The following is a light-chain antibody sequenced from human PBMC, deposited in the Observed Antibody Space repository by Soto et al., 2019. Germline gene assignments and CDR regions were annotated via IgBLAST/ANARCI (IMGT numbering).Light chain of an antibody. CDR2: GAS. J-gene: IGKJ4*01. CDR3: QQYDNLPLT. CDR1: QSVDSN. Sequence: EIVMTQSPATLSVSQGERATLSCRASQSVDSNLAWYQQKPGQAPRLLIFGASTRATGIPARFSGSGSGTDFTLTISCLQSEDFGVSFCQQYDNLPLTFGGGPKVQIK. V-gene: IGKV3D-15*01.